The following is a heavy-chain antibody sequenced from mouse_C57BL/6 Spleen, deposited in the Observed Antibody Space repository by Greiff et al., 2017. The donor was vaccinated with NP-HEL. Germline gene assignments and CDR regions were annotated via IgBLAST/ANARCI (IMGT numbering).Heavy chain of an antibody. Sequence: VQLQQSGAELVKPGASVKISCKASGYAFSSYWMNWVKQRPGKGLEWIGQIYPGDGDTNYNGKFKGKATLTADKSSSTAYMQLSSLTSEDSAVYFCARGRLPGAMDYWGQGTSVTVSS. CDR3: ARGRLPGAMDY. CDR2: IYPGDGDT. J-gene: IGHJ4*01. V-gene: IGHV1-80*01. D-gene: IGHD2-2*01. CDR1: GYAFSSYW.